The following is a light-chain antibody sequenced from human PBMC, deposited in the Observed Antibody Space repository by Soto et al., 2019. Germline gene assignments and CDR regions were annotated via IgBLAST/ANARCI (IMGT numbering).Light chain of an antibody. J-gene: IGKJ4*01. CDR1: QSVSSY. CDR3: QQRSNWPPLT. CDR2: DAS. V-gene: IGKV3-11*01. Sequence: EIVLTQSPATLSLSPGERATLSCRASQSVSSYSAWYQQKPGQAPRLLIYDASNRATGIPARFSGSGSGTDFTLTISSLEPEDVAVYYCQQRSNWPPLTFGGGTKVEIK.